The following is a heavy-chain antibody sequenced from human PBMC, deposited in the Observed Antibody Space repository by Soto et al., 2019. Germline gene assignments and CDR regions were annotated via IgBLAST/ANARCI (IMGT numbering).Heavy chain of an antibody. D-gene: IGHD5-12*01. CDR1: GGTFSSYT. J-gene: IGHJ4*02. CDR3: ASVFSGYDSYFDY. V-gene: IGHV1-69*02. Sequence: ASVKVSCKASGGTFSSYTISWVRQAPGQGLEWMGRIIPILGIANYAQKFQGRVTITADKSTSTAYMELSSLRSEDTAVYYCASVFSGYDSYFDYWGQGTLVTVSS. CDR2: IIPILGIA.